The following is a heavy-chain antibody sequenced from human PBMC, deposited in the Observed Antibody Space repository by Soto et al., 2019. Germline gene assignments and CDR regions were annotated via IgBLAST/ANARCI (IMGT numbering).Heavy chain of an antibody. CDR3: STRITVFGLLMPPFDP. Sequence: TSETLSLTCAVYGVTVNGYYWNWIRQPPGKGLEWIGEINHTGGTHYNPSLKSRVTMSVDTSKNQFSLRLSSVTAADTAIYYCSTRITVFGLLMPPFDPWGQGTQVTVSS. J-gene: IGHJ5*02. D-gene: IGHD3-3*01. CDR2: INHTGGT. V-gene: IGHV4-34*08. CDR1: GVTVNGYY.